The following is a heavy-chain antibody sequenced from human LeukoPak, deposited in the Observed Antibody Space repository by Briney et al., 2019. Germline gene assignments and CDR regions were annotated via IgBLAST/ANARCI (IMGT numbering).Heavy chain of an antibody. V-gene: IGHV3-30*02. Sequence: GGSLRLSCAASGFTFSSYGTHWVRQAPGKGLEWVAFIRYDGSNKYYADSVKGRFTISRDNSKNTLYLQMNSLRAEDTAVYYCAKDRERWLSSVRWFDPWGQGTLVTVSS. CDR1: GFTFSSYG. CDR2: IRYDGSNK. CDR3: AKDRERWLSSVRWFDP. D-gene: IGHD3-22*01. J-gene: IGHJ5*02.